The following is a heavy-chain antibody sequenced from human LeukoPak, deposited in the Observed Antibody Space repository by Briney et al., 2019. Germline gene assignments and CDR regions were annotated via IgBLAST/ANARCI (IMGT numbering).Heavy chain of an antibody. D-gene: IGHD4-17*01. Sequence: PGGSLRLSCAASGFTFSAYYMSWVRQAPGKGLEWVSVIYSGGSTYYADSVKGRFTISRDNSKNTLYLQMNSLRAEDTAVYYCVRGDYGDYTLFDYWGQGTLVTVSS. CDR3: VRGDYGDYTLFDY. J-gene: IGHJ4*02. CDR2: IYSGGST. CDR1: GFTFSAYY. V-gene: IGHV3-53*01.